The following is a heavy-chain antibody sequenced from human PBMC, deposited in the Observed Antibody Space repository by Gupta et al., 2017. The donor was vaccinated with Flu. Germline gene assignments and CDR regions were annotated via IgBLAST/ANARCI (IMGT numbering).Heavy chain of an antibody. Sequence: EVQLVESGGGLVKPGGSLRLSCAASGFTFSSYSMNWVRQAPGKGLEWVSSISSSSSYIYYADSVKGRFTISRDNAKNSLYLQMNSLRAEDTAVYYCARGSHSYYYYGMDVWGQGTTVTVSS. V-gene: IGHV3-21*01. J-gene: IGHJ6*02. CDR2: ISSSSSYI. CDR1: GFTFSSYS. CDR3: ARGSHSYYYYGMDV.